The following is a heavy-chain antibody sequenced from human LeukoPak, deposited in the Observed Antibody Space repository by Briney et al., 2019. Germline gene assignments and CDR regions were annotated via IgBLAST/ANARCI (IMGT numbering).Heavy chain of an antibody. Sequence: GASVKVSCKASGYTFTSYGISWVRQAPGQGLEWMGWISAYNGNTNYAQKLQGRVTMTTDTSTSTAYMELRSLRSDDTAVYYCARFWRFREYYGMDVWGQGTTVTVSS. CDR1: GYTFTSYG. CDR2: ISAYNGNT. D-gene: IGHD3-10*01. CDR3: ARFWRFREYYGMDV. V-gene: IGHV1-18*01. J-gene: IGHJ6*02.